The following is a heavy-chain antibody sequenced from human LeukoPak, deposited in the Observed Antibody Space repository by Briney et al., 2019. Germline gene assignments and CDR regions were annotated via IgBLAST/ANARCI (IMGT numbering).Heavy chain of an antibody. D-gene: IGHD2-15*01. CDR1: GGSISSSSYN. Sequence: PSETLSLTCTVSGGSISSSSYNWGWIRQPPGKGLEWIGSIYHSGSAYYNPSLKSRVTISVDTSKNQFSLKLSSVTAADTAVYFCARGYCSGGSCYSRLNTAMVFDYWGQGTLVTVSS. J-gene: IGHJ4*02. V-gene: IGHV4-39*01. CDR3: ARGYCSGGSCYSRLNTAMVFDY. CDR2: IYHSGSA.